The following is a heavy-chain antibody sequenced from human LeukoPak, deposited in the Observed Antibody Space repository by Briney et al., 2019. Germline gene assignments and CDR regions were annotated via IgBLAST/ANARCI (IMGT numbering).Heavy chain of an antibody. J-gene: IGHJ4*02. CDR3: VRLYCSGGSCYSDC. D-gene: IGHD2-15*01. CDR1: GCSISSGDYY. V-gene: IGHV4-30-4*01. Sequence: SESLSLTCTVSGCSISSGDYYWSWHRQPPGMGLEWFVYIYYSESTYYNSSLKRRLTISVNTSKTQFSLKLSLVTAAATANYYCVRLYCSGGSCYSDCWGQGTLVSVSS. CDR2: IYYSEST.